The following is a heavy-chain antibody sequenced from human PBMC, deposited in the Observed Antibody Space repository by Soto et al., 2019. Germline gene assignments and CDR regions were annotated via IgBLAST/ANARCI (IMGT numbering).Heavy chain of an antibody. J-gene: IGHJ4*02. Sequence: QAQVVQSGAEVRKPGSSVTLSCKASEGTFNSYAIAWVRQAPGQGLEWMGGVIPYYNTLNYAQKFQDRVTTTADDSTNTVYMELSSLRSDDTAVYFCASGASRWYPYFFDSWAQGTLVTVSS. CDR1: EGTFNSYA. D-gene: IGHD6-13*01. V-gene: IGHV1-69*01. CDR3: ASGASRWYPYFFDS. CDR2: VIPYYNTL.